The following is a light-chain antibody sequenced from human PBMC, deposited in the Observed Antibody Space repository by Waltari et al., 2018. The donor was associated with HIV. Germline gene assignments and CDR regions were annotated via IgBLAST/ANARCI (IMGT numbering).Light chain of an antibody. CDR2: KET. J-gene: IGLJ3*02. Sequence: YELPQPPSVSVWPGQPSRITSSGDALPTQYAFWYQHNRGQAPLRVISKETERPSGIPERFSGSSSGTIVTLTISGVQAEDEADYYCQSADSSATYRVFGRGTKLTVL. CDR1: ALPTQY. CDR3: QSADSSATYRV. V-gene: IGLV3-25*03.